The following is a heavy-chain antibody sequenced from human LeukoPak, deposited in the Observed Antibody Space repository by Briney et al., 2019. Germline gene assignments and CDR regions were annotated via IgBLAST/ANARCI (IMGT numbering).Heavy chain of an antibody. J-gene: IGHJ4*02. Sequence: ASVKVSCKASGYTFTGYYMHWVRQAPGQGLEWMGWINPNSGGTNYAQKFQGRVTMTRDTSISTAYMELSRLRSDDTAVYYCAGEDILTGYKLDYWGQGTLVTVSS. CDR1: GYTFTGYY. CDR2: INPNSGGT. CDR3: AGEDILTGYKLDY. V-gene: IGHV1-2*02. D-gene: IGHD3-9*01.